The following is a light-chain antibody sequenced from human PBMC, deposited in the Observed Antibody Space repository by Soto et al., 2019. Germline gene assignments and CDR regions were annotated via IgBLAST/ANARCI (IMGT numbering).Light chain of an antibody. Sequence: DIQMTQAPSTLSASVGDRVTITCRASHSISSWLAWYQQKPGKAPKLLIYAASSLQSGVPSRFSGSGSGTEFTLTISSLQPDDFATYYCQQYNSYSTFGQGTMV. V-gene: IGKV1-5*01. J-gene: IGKJ1*01. CDR1: HSISSW. CDR2: AAS. CDR3: QQYNSYST.